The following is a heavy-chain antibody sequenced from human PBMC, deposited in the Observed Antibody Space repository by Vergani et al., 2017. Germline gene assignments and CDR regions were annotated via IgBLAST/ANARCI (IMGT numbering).Heavy chain of an antibody. CDR2: IWYDGSNK. V-gene: IGHV3-33*01. CDR3: ARESGTTGGYYFDY. Sequence: QVQLVESGGGVVQPGRSLRISCAASGFTFSSYGMHWVRQAPGKGLEWVAVIWYDGSNKYYADSVKGRFTISRDNSKNTLYLQMNSLRAEDTAVYYCARESGTTGGYYFDYWGQGTLVTVSS. CDR1: GFTFSSYG. D-gene: IGHD1-1*01. J-gene: IGHJ4*02.